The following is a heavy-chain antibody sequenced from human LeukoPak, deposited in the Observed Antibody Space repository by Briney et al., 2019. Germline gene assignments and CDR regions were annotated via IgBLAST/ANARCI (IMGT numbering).Heavy chain of an antibody. CDR2: ISSSGTYV. CDR3: ARASSKQLAGYLPDGFDI. Sequence: GGSLRLSCAASGFTFSSYSTNWVRQAPGKGLEWVSSISSSGTYVYYADSVKGRFTISRDNAKNSLSPQMNSLRADDAAVYYCARASSKQLAGYLPDGFDIWGQGTMVTVSS. D-gene: IGHD3-9*01. CDR1: GFTFSSYS. V-gene: IGHV3-21*01. J-gene: IGHJ3*02.